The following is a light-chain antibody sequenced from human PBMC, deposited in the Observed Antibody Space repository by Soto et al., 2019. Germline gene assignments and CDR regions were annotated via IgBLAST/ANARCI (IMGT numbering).Light chain of an antibody. Sequence: QYNLTQPSSVSGSPGQLITISCTGTSSYVGGYNYVSWYQQHPGKAPKLMIYDVSNRPSGVSNRFSGSKSGNTASLTISGLQAEDEADYYCSSYTSSSTGVFGTGTKVTVL. J-gene: IGLJ1*01. CDR2: DVS. V-gene: IGLV2-14*01. CDR3: SSYTSSSTGV. CDR1: SSYVGGYNY.